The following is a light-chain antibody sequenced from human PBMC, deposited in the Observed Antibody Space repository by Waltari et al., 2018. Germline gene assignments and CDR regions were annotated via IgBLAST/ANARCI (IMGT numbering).Light chain of an antibody. CDR3: IKHERLPYT. CDR1: QSIGTS. CDR2: SAS. J-gene: IGKJ2*01. Sequence: DIQMTQSPSSLSASAGDRVTITCRASQSIGTSLGWYQQKPGKAPKRLIYSASTLESGVPSRFRGRGSGTDFTLTINSLQPEDFASYFCIKHERLPYTFGQGTKLDFK. V-gene: IGKV1-17*01.